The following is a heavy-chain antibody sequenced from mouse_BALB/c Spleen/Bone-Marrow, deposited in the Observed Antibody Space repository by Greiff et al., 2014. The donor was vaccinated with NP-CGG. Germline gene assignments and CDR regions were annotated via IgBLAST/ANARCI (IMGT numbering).Heavy chain of an antibody. V-gene: IGHV5-6*02. D-gene: IGHD3-2*02. Sequence: EVKLEESGGDLVKPGGSLKLSCVASGFTFSSYGMSWVRQTPDKRLEWVATISSGGSSTYYPASVKGRFTISRDNAKSTLYLQMSSLNSEDTAMYYCTGRPLQANSYFDCWGQGTTLTVSS. CDR2: ISSGGSST. CDR1: GFTFSSYG. CDR3: TGRPLQANSYFDC. J-gene: IGHJ2*01.